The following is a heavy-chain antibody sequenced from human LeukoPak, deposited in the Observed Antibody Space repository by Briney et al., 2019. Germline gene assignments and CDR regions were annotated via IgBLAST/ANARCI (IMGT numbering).Heavy chain of an antibody. CDR3: ARDPRAAMVGYYYGMDV. D-gene: IGHD5-18*01. V-gene: IGHV7-4-1*02. CDR2: INTNTGNP. CDR1: GYTFTSYG. Sequence: ASVKVSCKASGYTFTSYGISWVRQAPGQGLEWMGWINTNTGNPTYAQGFTGRFVFSLDTSVSTAYLQISSLKAEDTAVYYCARDPRAAMVGYYYGMDVWGQGTTVTVSS. J-gene: IGHJ6*02.